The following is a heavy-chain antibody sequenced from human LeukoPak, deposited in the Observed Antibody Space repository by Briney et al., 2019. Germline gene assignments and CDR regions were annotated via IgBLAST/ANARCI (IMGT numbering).Heavy chain of an antibody. CDR1: GFTFTTFW. J-gene: IGHJ4*02. Sequence: GGSLRLSCAASGFTFTTFWMSWVRQAPGKGLEWVANIKQDGSERYYVDSVKGRFTISRDNAKDSLYLQMNSLRAENTGVYYCAGSGWQVYLDYWGQGALVTVSS. V-gene: IGHV3-7*01. CDR2: IKQDGSER. CDR3: AGSGWQVYLDY. D-gene: IGHD6-19*01.